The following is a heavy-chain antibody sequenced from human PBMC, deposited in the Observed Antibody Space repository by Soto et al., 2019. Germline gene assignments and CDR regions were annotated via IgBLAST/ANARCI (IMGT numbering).Heavy chain of an antibody. D-gene: IGHD5-18*01. V-gene: IGHV4-39*01. Sequence: PSETLSLTCTVSGGSISSSSYYWGWIRQPPGKGLEWIGSIYYSGSTYYNPSLKSRVTISVDTSKNQFSLKLSSVTAADTAVYYCAGQVQLWLNEYYLDYWGQGTLVTVSS. CDR1: GGSISSSSYY. J-gene: IGHJ4*02. CDR3: AGQVQLWLNEYYLDY. CDR2: IYYSGST.